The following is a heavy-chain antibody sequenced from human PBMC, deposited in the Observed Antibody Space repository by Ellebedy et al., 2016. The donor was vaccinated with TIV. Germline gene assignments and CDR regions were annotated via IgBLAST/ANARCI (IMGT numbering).Heavy chain of an antibody. J-gene: IGHJ4*02. V-gene: IGHV3-33*05. CDR1: GFTFSIYG. CDR2: ISYDGSNK. CDR3: ARDPGIAEAGTVPPNIGFDL. D-gene: IGHD6-19*01. Sequence: GGSLRLSCAASGFTFSIYGMQWVRQTPGKGLEWVAVISYDGSNKYYADSVKGRFTISRDNSKNTLYLQMNSLGVEDTAVYHCARDPGIAEAGTVPPNIGFDLWGQGALVTVSS.